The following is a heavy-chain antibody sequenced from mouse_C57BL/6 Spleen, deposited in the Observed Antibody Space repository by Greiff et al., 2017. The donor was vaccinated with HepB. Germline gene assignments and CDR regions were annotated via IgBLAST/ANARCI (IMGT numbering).Heavy chain of an antibody. J-gene: IGHJ2*01. CDR1: GFTFSDYY. CDR2: INYDGSST. D-gene: IGHD1-2*01. V-gene: IGHV5-16*01. CDR3: ARPHYYGYFDY. Sequence: EVKLMESEGGLVQPGSSMKLSCTASGFTFSDYYMAWVRQVPEKGLEWVANINYDGSSTYYLDSLKSRFIISRDNAKNILYLQMSSLKSEDTATYYCARPHYYGYFDYWGQGTTLTVSS.